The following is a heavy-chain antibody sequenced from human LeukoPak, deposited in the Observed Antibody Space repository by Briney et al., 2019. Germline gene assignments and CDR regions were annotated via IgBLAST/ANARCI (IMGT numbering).Heavy chain of an antibody. CDR2: IKQAGSEK. Sequence: PGGSLRLSCAASRLTFSSYWMSWVRQAPGKGLEWVANIKQAGSEKHYVDSVKGRFTIPRDNAKNSLYLQMNSLRAEDTAVYYCARLYRSGGSCYTCAFDIWGQGTMVTVSS. J-gene: IGHJ3*02. D-gene: IGHD2-15*01. CDR3: ARLYRSGGSCYTCAFDI. CDR1: RLTFSSYW. V-gene: IGHV3-7*01.